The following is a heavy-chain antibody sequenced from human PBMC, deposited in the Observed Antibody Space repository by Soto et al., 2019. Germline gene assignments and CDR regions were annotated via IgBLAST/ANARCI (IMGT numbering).Heavy chain of an antibody. CDR3: AKDLQFSGWLSAQTFDY. Sequence: GGSLRLSCAVSGFTFSSHAMSWVRQAPGKGLECVSSITGSGDSTYYADSVKGRFTISRDKSKSTLYLQMNSLRAENTAVYYCAKDLQFSGWLSAQTFDYSGQATLVTVSS. D-gene: IGHD6-19*01. V-gene: IGHV3-23*01. CDR2: ITGSGDST. CDR1: GFTFSSHA. J-gene: IGHJ4*02.